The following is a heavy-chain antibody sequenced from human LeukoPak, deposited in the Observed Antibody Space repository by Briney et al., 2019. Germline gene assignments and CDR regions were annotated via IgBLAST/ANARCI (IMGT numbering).Heavy chain of an antibody. J-gene: IGHJ4*02. CDR2: ITSSGTGT. CDR1: GFTFSIYA. Sequence: PGGSLRLSCAASGFTFSIYAMSWVRQAPGQGLEWVSSITSSGTGTFYADSVKGRLTISRDNSENTLYLQMNSLRVGDTAVYYCAKDRPNYYDSSGHYYRRNGDYWGQGTLVTVSS. D-gene: IGHD3-22*01. CDR3: AKDRPNYYDSSGHYYRRNGDY. V-gene: IGHV3-23*01.